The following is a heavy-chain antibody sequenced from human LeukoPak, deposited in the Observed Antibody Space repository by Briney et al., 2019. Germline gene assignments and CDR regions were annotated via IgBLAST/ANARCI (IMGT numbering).Heavy chain of an antibody. D-gene: IGHD3-9*01. CDR3: ARSAHDILTGYLWFDP. J-gene: IGHJ5*02. V-gene: IGHV4-59*11. Sequence: SETLSLTCTVSGGSISSHYRSWIRQSPGKGLEWIAYIYYTGNTNYNPSLKSRVTISIDTSKSQFSLKLRSVTAADTAVYYCARSAHDILTGYLWFDPWGQGTLVTVSS. CDR1: GGSISSHY. CDR2: IYYTGNT.